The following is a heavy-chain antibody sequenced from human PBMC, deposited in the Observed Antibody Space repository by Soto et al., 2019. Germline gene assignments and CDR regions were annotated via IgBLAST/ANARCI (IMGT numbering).Heavy chain of an antibody. CDR3: PHSDWALTPEH. CDR1: GFSLSTSGVG. Sequence: QITLKESGPTLVKPTQTLTLTCTFSGFSLSTSGVGVDWIRQPPGKALEWLAYIYWDEDKRYSPSLKSRLTITKDTSKNQVVLTMSYMDPVDTAIYYCPHSDWALTPEHWGQGTLVTVSS. D-gene: IGHD3-9*01. V-gene: IGHV2-5*02. J-gene: IGHJ4*02. CDR2: IYWDEDK.